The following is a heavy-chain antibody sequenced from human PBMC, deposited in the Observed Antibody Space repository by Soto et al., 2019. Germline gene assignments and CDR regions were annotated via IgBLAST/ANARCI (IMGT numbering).Heavy chain of an antibody. CDR1: GGSISSGGYY. Sequence: SETLSLTCAVSGGSISSGGYYWSWIRQHPGKGLEWIGYIYCSGSTYYNPSLKSRVTISVDTSKNQFSLKLSSVTAADTAVYYCARGEMYYLRGWFDPWGQGTLVTVSS. CDR3: ARGEMYYLRGWFDP. J-gene: IGHJ5*02. V-gene: IGHV4-31*11. CDR2: IYCSGST. D-gene: IGHD3-10*01.